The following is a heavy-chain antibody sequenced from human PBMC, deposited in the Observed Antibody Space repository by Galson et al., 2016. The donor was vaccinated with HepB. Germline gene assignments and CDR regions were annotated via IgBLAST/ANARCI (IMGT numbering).Heavy chain of an antibody. D-gene: IGHD6-13*01. Sequence: SLRLSCAASGFTFSSYAMRWVRQAPGKGLEWVAVISFDGSNNFYADSVKGRFTISRDNSKNSLYLEMNRLTAEDTAVYFCARDRSAAARFGGMDVWGEGTTVTVSS. CDR3: ARDRSAAARFGGMDV. CDR1: GFTFSSYA. CDR2: ISFDGSNN. V-gene: IGHV3-30-3*01. J-gene: IGHJ6*04.